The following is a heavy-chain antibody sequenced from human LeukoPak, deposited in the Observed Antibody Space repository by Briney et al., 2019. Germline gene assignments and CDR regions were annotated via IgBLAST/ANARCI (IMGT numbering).Heavy chain of an antibody. Sequence: GGTLRLSCTASGFSFENYGMHWVRQAPGKGLEWGAFIRYDGSNKYYADSVKGRFPISRDISKNTLFLQMDSLRADDTAVYYCGTQRYSGYDRDVTFDYWGQGTLVTVSS. V-gene: IGHV3-30*02. J-gene: IGHJ4*02. CDR2: IRYDGSNK. D-gene: IGHD5-12*01. CDR1: GFSFENYG. CDR3: GTQRYSGYDRDVTFDY.